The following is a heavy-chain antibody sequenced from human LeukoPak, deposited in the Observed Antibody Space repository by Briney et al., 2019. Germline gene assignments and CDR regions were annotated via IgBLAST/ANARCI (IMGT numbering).Heavy chain of an antibody. CDR1: GGSITNYY. J-gene: IGHJ4*02. Sequence: PSETLSLTCSVSGGSITNYYWSWIRQAQGKRLEWIGYIYYNGNTNYNSSLQSRVTISVDTSKNQFSLNLRSVTPADTAVYYCARGGWSLDYWGQGTLVTVSS. CDR3: ARGGWSLDY. V-gene: IGHV4-59*01. D-gene: IGHD6-19*01. CDR2: IYYNGNT.